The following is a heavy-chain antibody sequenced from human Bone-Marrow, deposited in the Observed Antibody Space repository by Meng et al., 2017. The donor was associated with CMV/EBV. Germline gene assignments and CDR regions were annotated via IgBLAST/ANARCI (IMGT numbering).Heavy chain of an antibody. Sequence: SETLSLTCAVYGGSFSGYYWSWIRQPPGKGLEWIGEINHSGSTNYNPSLKSRVTISVDTSKNQFSLKLSSVTAADTAVYYRARAWRFAGGYYVAARYYFDYWGQGTLVTVSS. CDR1: GGSFSGYY. V-gene: IGHV4-34*01. J-gene: IGHJ4*02. CDR3: ARAWRFAGGYYVAARYYFDY. CDR2: INHSGST. D-gene: IGHD3-22*01.